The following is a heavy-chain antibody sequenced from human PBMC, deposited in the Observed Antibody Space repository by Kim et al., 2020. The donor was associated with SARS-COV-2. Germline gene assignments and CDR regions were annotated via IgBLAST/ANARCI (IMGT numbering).Heavy chain of an antibody. V-gene: IGHV3-48*02. Sequence: SVKGRFTISRDSAKTSLYLQMNSLRDEETAVYYCARCRGLPDFYNYYYMDVWGKGTTVTVSS. CDR3: ARCRGLPDFYNYYYMDV. D-gene: IGHD1-26*01. J-gene: IGHJ6*03.